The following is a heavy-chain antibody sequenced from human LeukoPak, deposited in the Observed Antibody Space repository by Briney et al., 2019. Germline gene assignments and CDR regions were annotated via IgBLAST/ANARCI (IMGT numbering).Heavy chain of an antibody. V-gene: IGHV4-59*01. D-gene: IGHD1-26*01. Sequence: SETPSLTCTVSGGSISSYYWGWIRQPPGKGLEWIGYIYYSGSTNYNPSLKSRVTISVDTSKNQFSLKLSSVTAADTAVYYCARARSGKWGFDYWGQGTLVTVSS. CDR3: ARARSGKWGFDY. J-gene: IGHJ4*02. CDR2: IYYSGST. CDR1: GGSISSYY.